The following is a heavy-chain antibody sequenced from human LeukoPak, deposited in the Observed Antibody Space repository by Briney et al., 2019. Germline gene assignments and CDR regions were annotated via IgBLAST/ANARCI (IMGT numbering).Heavy chain of an antibody. CDR1: RFTFSSYS. CDR2: ISSSSSTI. CDR3: AKSPSYYDFWSGTDY. D-gene: IGHD3-3*01. J-gene: IGHJ4*02. Sequence: GGSLRLSCAASRFTFSSYSMNWVRQAPGKGLEWVSYISSSSSTIYYADSVKGRFTISRDNAKNSLYLQMNSLRAEDTAVYYCAKSPSYYDFWSGTDYWGQGTLVTVSS. V-gene: IGHV3-48*04.